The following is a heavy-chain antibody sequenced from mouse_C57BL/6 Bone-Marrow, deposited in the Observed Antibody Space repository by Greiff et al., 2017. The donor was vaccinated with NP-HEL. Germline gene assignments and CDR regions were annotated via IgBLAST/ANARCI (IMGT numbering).Heavy chain of an antibody. Sequence: VQLKESGPELVKPGDSVKISCKASGYSFTGYFMNWVMQSHGKSLEWIGRINPYNGDTFYNQKFKGKATLTVDKSSSTAHMELRSLTSEDAAVYYCARSTAQATDYWGQGTTLTVSS. V-gene: IGHV1-20*01. CDR3: ARSTAQATDY. J-gene: IGHJ2*01. D-gene: IGHD3-2*02. CDR1: GYSFTGYF. CDR2: INPYNGDT.